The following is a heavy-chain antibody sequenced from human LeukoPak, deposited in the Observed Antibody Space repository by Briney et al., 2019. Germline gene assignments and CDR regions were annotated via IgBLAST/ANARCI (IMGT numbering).Heavy chain of an antibody. V-gene: IGHV4-59*02. J-gene: IGHJ4*02. D-gene: IGHD1-20*01. CDR1: GGSVSGNSPSSYY. CDR3: ARGCPRSEVGAVTGTCYFDN. CDR2: VYHSGSA. Sequence: SETLSLTCNASGGSVSGNSPSSYYWSWIRQAPGRGLEYIGHVYHSGSANYGPSLRGRVTISVDTSKKQFSLRLTSVTAADTAVYYCARGCPRSEVGAVTGTCYFDNWGQGTLVTVSS.